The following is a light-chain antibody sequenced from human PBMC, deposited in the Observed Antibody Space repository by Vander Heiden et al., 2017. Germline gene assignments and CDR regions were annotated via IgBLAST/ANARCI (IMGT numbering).Light chain of an antibody. J-gene: IGLJ3*02. CDR3: YSTDSSGNHWV. CDR1: ALPKKY. Sequence: SYELTQPPSMSLSPGQTARITCSGDALPKKYADWYHKKSGQAPGLVIYEDSKRPSGIPERFPGSSSGTRATLTISGAQVEDEADYYCYSTDSSGNHWVFGGGTKLTVL. V-gene: IGLV3-10*01. CDR2: EDS.